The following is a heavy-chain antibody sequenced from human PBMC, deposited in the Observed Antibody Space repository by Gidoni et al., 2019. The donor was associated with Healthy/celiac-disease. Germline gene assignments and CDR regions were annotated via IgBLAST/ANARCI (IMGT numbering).Heavy chain of an antibody. CDR3: AKHFGVVISVLDFGAFDI. J-gene: IGHJ3*02. Sequence: EVQLVESGGGLVQPGGSLRLSCAASGFTVRSNYMSWVRQAPGKGLEWVSVIYSGGSTYYADSVKGRFTISRHNSKNTLYLQMNSLRAEDTAVYYCAKHFGVVISVLDFGAFDIWGQGTMVTVSS. CDR1: GFTVRSNY. V-gene: IGHV3-53*04. CDR2: IYSGGST. D-gene: IGHD3-3*01.